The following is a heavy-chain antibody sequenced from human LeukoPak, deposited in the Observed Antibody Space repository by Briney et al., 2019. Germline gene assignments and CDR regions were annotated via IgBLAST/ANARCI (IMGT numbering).Heavy chain of an antibody. Sequence: GGALRLSCAASGFTFSSYAMSWVRQAPGKGVDWVSVIYSIGSTFYADSVKGRFPIYRDNSKNTLYLHMHSLRTEDTAVYYCARDRVYLGREDAFDIWGQGTMVTVSS. D-gene: IGHD7-27*01. CDR3: ARDRVYLGREDAFDI. J-gene: IGHJ3*02. CDR2: IYSIGST. CDR1: GFTFSSYA. V-gene: IGHV3-53*01.